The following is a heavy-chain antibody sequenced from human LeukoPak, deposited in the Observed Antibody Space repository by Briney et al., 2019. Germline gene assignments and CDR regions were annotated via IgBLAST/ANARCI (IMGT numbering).Heavy chain of an antibody. V-gene: IGHV1-69*13. CDR3: ARDPGYSYAMDS. D-gene: IGHD5-18*01. CDR1: GGTFSSYA. J-gene: IGHJ4*02. Sequence: SVKVSCKASGGTFSSYAISWVRQAPGQGLEWMGGIIPIFGTANYAQKFQGRVTITADESTSTAYMELSSLRSEDTAVYYCARDPGYSYAMDSWGQGTLVTVSS. CDR2: IIPIFGTA.